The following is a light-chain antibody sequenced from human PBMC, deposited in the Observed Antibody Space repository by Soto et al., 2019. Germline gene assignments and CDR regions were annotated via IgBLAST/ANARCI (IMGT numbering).Light chain of an antibody. Sequence: QSALTQPASVSGSPGQSITISCTGTSSDVGNYNYVSWYQQHPGKAPKLVIYGVSNRPSGVSSRFSGSKSGNTASLTISGLRAEDEADYHCISYAVGHHIFGTGSVVTV. CDR1: SSDVGNYNY. CDR2: GVS. J-gene: IGLJ1*01. CDR3: ISYAVGHHI. V-gene: IGLV2-14*03.